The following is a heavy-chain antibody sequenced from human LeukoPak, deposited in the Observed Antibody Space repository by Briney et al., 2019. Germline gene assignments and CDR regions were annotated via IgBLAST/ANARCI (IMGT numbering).Heavy chain of an antibody. Sequence: SETLSLTCSVSGGSISSSSYYWGWIRQPPGKGLKWIGSIYYSGNTYYKPSLKSRVTISVDTSKNQFSLKLSSVTAADTAVYYCAREAGGPPAGPYNWFDPWGQGTLVTVSS. CDR1: GGSISSSSYY. CDR3: AREAGGPPAGPYNWFDP. J-gene: IGHJ5*02. CDR2: IYYSGNT. V-gene: IGHV4-39*07.